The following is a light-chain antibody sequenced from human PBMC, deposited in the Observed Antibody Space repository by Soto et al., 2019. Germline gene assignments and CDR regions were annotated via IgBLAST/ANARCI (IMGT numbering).Light chain of an antibody. CDR1: QSVSSN. J-gene: IGKJ5*01. CDR3: QQYNNWPPVT. Sequence: EIVMTQSPATLSVSPGERATLSCRDSQSVSSNLAWYQQKPGQAPRLLIYGASTKATGIPARFSGRGYGTKFTLTISSLLSEDFAVYYCQQYNNWPPVTFGQGTRLEIK. V-gene: IGKV3-15*01. CDR2: GAS.